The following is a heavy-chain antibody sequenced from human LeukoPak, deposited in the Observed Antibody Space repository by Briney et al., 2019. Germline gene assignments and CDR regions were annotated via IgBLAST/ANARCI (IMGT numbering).Heavy chain of an antibody. CDR3: AKARRGIRDAFDI. Sequence: GGSLRLSCAASGFTFSSYWMHWVRQAPGKGLVWVSRINSDGSSIMYADSVKGRFTISRDNARNTLYLQINSLRAEDTAVYYCAKARRGIRDAFDIWGQGTMVTVSS. CDR2: INSDGSSI. J-gene: IGHJ3*02. D-gene: IGHD6-13*01. CDR1: GFTFSSYW. V-gene: IGHV3-74*03.